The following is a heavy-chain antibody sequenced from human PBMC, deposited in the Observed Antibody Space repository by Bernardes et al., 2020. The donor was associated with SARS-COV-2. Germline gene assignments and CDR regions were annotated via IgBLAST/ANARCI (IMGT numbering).Heavy chain of an antibody. CDR1: EFTFSSYG. CDR2: ISYDGSNK. D-gene: IGHD3-10*01. CDR3: AKDPRGLQWFGELYYYYGMDV. V-gene: IGHV3-30*18. Sequence: GGSLRLSCAASEFTFSSYGMHWVRQAPGKGLEWVAVISYDGSNKYYADSVKGRFTISRDNSKNTLYLQMNSLRAEDTAVYYCAKDPRGLQWFGELYYYYGMDVWGQGTTVTVSS. J-gene: IGHJ6*02.